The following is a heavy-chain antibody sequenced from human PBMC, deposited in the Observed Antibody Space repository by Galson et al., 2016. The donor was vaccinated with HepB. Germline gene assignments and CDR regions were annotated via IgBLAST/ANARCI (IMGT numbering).Heavy chain of an antibody. CDR1: GGPFSSYS. J-gene: IGHJ4*02. V-gene: IGHV1-69*13. CDR3: ARNLGEHCGSPSCNDY. CDR2: IIPSFGTP. Sequence: SVKVSCKASGGPFSSYSINWVRQAPGHGLEWMGGIIPSFGTPNYAQRFKGRFSITADESTSTAYMELNSLRSEDTAVYYCARNLGEHCGSPSCNDYWGQGTLVTVSS. D-gene: IGHD2-2*01.